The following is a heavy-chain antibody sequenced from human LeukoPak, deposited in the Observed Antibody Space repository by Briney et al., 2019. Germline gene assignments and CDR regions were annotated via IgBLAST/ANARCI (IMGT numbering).Heavy chain of an antibody. J-gene: IGHJ4*02. CDR3: ARLGGRYSSGWLDY. CDR1: GFTFSSNG. D-gene: IGHD6-19*01. V-gene: IGHV3-33*01. CDR2: IWYDGSNK. Sequence: GRSLRLSCAASGFTFSSNGMHWVRQAPGKGLEWVAVIWYDGSNKYYADSVKGRFTISRDNSKNTLYLQMNSLRAEDTAVYYCARLGGRYSSGWLDYWGQGTLVTVSS.